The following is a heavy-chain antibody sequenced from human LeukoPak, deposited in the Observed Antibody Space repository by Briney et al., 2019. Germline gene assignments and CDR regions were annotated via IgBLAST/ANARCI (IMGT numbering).Heavy chain of an antibody. D-gene: IGHD3-10*01. CDR2: INSDGSST. Sequence: QTGGSLRLSCAASGFTFSTYWMHWVRQAPGKGLVWVSRINSDGSSTTYADSVKGRFTISRDDAKNTLYLQMNSLRAEDTAVYYCARAMVIRGVILDYWGQGTLVTVSS. J-gene: IGHJ4*02. CDR3: ARAMVIRGVILDY. V-gene: IGHV3-74*01. CDR1: GFTFSTYW.